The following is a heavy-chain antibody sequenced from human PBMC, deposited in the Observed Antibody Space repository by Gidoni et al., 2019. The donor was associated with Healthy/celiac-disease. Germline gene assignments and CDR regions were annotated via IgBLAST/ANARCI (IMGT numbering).Heavy chain of an antibody. D-gene: IGHD6-6*01. Sequence: EVQLLESGGGLVQPGGSLRLSCAASGFTFSSYAMSWVRQAPGKGLEWVSAISGSGGSTYYADSVKGRFTISRDNSKNTLYLQMNSLRAEDTAVYYCAKDHLEARLYYYYGMDVWGQGTTVTVSS. CDR2: ISGSGGST. CDR3: AKDHLEARLYYYYGMDV. CDR1: GFTFSSYA. V-gene: IGHV3-23*01. J-gene: IGHJ6*02.